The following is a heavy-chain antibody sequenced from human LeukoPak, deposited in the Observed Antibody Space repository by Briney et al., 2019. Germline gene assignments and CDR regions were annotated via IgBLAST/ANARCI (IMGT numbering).Heavy chain of an antibody. D-gene: IGHD3-22*01. Sequence: ASVKVSCKASGYTFTSYYMHWVRQATGQGLEWMGWMNPNSGNTGYAQKFQGRVTMTRNTSISTAYMELSSLRSEDTAVYYCARYSGRWLYKKSLDYWGQGTLVTVSS. CDR2: MNPNSGNT. CDR1: GYTFTSYY. CDR3: ARYSGRWLYKKSLDY. J-gene: IGHJ4*02. V-gene: IGHV1-8*02.